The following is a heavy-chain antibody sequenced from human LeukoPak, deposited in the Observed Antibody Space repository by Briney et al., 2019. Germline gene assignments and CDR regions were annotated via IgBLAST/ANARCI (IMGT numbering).Heavy chain of an antibody. D-gene: IGHD1-1*01. J-gene: IGHJ6*03. CDR1: GFTFSSYW. Sequence: GGSLRLSCAASGFTFSSYWMSWVRQAPGKGLEWVANINQDGSEKYYVDSVKGRFTISRDNAKNSLYLQMNSLRAEDTAVYYCARATGTPEYYYYYSMDVWGKGTTVTVSS. CDR3: ARATGTPEYYYYYSMDV. CDR2: INQDGSEK. V-gene: IGHV3-7*04.